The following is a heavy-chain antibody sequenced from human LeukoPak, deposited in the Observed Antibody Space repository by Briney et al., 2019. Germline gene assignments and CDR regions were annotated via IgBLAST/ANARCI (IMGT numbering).Heavy chain of an antibody. CDR2: IYPGDSDT. V-gene: IGHV5-51*07. CDR3: ARQAGAYYYDSSGYAFDI. Sequence: GESLKISCKGSGYSFTSYWIGWVHQMPGKGLEWMGTIYPGDSDTRYSPSFQGQVTISADKSISTAYLQWSSLKASDTAMYYCARQAGAYYYDSSGYAFDIWGQGTMVTVSS. D-gene: IGHD3-22*01. CDR1: GYSFTSYW. J-gene: IGHJ3*02.